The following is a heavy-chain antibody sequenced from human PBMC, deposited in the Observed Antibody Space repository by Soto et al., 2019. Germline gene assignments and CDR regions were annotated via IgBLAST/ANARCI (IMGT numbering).Heavy chain of an antibody. V-gene: IGHV4-31*03. Sequence: SATLSLTCTVSGGSISSGGYYWSWIRQHPGKGLEWIGNIYYTGSTHYDPSLKSRITISLDTSKNQISLKLSSVTAADTAVYYCASSPVTGIYYAMDVWGQGTTVTVSS. CDR1: GGSISSGGYY. CDR2: IYYTGST. J-gene: IGHJ6*02. CDR3: ASSPVTGIYYAMDV. D-gene: IGHD6-19*01.